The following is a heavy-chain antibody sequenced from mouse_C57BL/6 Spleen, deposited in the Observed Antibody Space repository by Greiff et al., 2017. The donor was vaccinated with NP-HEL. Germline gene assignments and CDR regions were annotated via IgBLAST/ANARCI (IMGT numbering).Heavy chain of an antibody. CDR1: GFTFSSYA. V-gene: IGHV5-4*01. Sequence: EVKLVESGGGLVKPGGSLKLSCAASGFTFSSYAMSWVRQTPEKRLEWVATISAGGSYTYYPDNVKGRFTISRDNAKNNLYLQMSHLKSEDTAMYYCARDGANWDDDYWGQGTTLTVAS. CDR3: ARDGANWDDDY. J-gene: IGHJ2*01. CDR2: ISAGGSYT. D-gene: IGHD4-1*01.